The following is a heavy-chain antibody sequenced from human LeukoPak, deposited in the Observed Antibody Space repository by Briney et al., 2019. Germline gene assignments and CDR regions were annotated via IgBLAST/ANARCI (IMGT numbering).Heavy chain of an antibody. J-gene: IGHJ6*03. D-gene: IGHD2-15*01. Sequence: ASVKVSCKASGYTFTSYGISWVRQAPGQGLEWMGWISAYNGNTNYAQKLQGRVTMTTDTSTSTAYMELRSLRSDDTAVYYCARASPYCSGGSCYPYMDVWGKGTTVTVSS. CDR3: ARASPYCSGGSCYPYMDV. V-gene: IGHV1-18*01. CDR2: ISAYNGNT. CDR1: GYTFTSYG.